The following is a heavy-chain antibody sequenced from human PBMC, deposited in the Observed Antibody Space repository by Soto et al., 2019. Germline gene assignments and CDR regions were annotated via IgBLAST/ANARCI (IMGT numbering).Heavy chain of an antibody. V-gene: IGHV4-59*02. Sequence: SETLSLTCSFSGDSVTSHYLTWIRQSPEKGLEWIGYMHYTGCTHYNPSLKSRVTISVDTSKNQFSLKLTSVTAADTAVYYCAREAGYYDFNNWFDPWGQGTLVTVSS. CDR1: GDSVTSHY. D-gene: IGHD3-3*01. CDR2: MHYTGCT. CDR3: AREAGYYDFNNWFDP. J-gene: IGHJ5*02.